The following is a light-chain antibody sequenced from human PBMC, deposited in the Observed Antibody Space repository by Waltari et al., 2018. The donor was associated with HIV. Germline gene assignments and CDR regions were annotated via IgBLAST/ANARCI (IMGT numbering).Light chain of an antibody. J-gene: IGLJ2*01. Sequence: QSVLTQPPSASGSPGQSVTISCTGTGNDIGRFNYVSWYQQHPGKAPLLIIYEVLKRPSDVPARFSGSKSGDTASLTVSGIQAEDEADYFCSSYADRNSLIFGGGTKLIV. CDR2: EVL. V-gene: IGLV2-8*01. CDR3: SSYADRNSLI. CDR1: GNDIGRFNY.